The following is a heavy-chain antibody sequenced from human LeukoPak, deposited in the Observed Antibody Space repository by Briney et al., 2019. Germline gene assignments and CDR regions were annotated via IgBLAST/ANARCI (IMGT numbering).Heavy chain of an antibody. D-gene: IGHD3-3*01. CDR1: GGSFSGYY. J-gene: IGHJ5*02. Sequence: SETLSLTCAVYGGSFSGYYWGWIHQPPGKGLEWIGEINHSGSTNYNPSLQSRVTISVDTSTKQFSLKLRSVTAADTAVYYFARIGSGYYRPWGQGNLFTVSS. CDR3: ARIGSGYYRP. V-gene: IGHV4-34*01. CDR2: INHSGST.